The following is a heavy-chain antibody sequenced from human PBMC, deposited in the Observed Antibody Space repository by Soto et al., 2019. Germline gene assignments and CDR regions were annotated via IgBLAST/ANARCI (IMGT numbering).Heavy chain of an antibody. D-gene: IGHD3-3*01. CDR1: GFTFISYA. V-gene: IGHV3-23*01. CDR3: AKDPTIQGYFDL. J-gene: IGHJ2*01. Sequence: GGSLRLSCGASGFTFISYAMSWVRQAPGKGLEWVSAISGSGGSTYYADSVKGRFTISRDNSKNTLYLQMNSLRAEDTAVYYCAKDPTIQGYFDLWGRGTLVTVSS. CDR2: ISGSGGST.